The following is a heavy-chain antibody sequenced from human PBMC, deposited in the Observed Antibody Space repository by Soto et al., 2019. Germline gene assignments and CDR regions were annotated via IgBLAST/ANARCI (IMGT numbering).Heavy chain of an antibody. D-gene: IGHD2-21*02. CDR3: ARVMCGDCSSYFYYSMDV. V-gene: IGHV3-21*01. CDR2: IGTTSSFI. CDR1: GFTFGTYT. Sequence: EVQLVESGGGLVKPGGSLRLSCAASGFTFGTYTMSWVRQAPGKGLEWVSSIGTTSSFIYYADSVRGRFTISRDNAGDSLYLQMRSLRAEDTAVYYCARVMCGDCSSYFYYSMDVWGQGTTVTVSS. J-gene: IGHJ6*02.